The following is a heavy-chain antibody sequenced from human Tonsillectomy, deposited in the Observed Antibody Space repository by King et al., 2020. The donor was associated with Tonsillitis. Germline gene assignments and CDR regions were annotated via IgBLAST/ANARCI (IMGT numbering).Heavy chain of an antibody. J-gene: IGHJ4*02. D-gene: IGHD3-3*01. CDR2: ISSSSSYI. CDR3: ARDLSEEVLRFLEWFPYFDY. Sequence: VQLVESGGGLVKPGGSLRLSCAASGFTFSSYSMNWVRQAPGKGLEWVSSISSSSSYIYYADSVKGRFTISRDNAKNSLYLQMNSLRAEDTAVYYCARDLSEEVLRFLEWFPYFDYWGQGTLVTVSS. V-gene: IGHV3-21*01. CDR1: GFTFSSYS.